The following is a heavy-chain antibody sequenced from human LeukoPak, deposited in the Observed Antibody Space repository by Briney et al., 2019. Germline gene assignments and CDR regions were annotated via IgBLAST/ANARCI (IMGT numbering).Heavy chain of an antibody. Sequence: GGSLRLSCAASGFTFSSYGMHWARQAPGKGLEWVAIIWYDGTAKYYADSVKGRFTISIDNPKNTLYLQINSLGAEDTAVYYCARDRYASGRRGRYFDYCGQGTLVTVSS. CDR1: GFTFSSYG. D-gene: IGHD6-19*01. J-gene: IGHJ4*02. CDR2: IWYDGTAK. V-gene: IGHV3-33*01. CDR3: ARDRYASGRRGRYFDY.